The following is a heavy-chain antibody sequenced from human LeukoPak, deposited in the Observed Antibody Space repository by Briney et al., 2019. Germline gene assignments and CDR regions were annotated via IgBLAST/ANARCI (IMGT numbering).Heavy chain of an antibody. CDR2: ISAYNGNT. CDR1: GYTFTSYG. CDR3: ATDMRSSSWPRRLNFDY. D-gene: IGHD6-13*01. V-gene: IGHV1-18*01. Sequence: ASVKVSCKASGYTFTSYGISWVRQAPGQGLEWMGWISAYNGNTNYAQKLQGRVTMTTDTSTSTAYMELRSLRSEDTAVYYCATDMRSSSWPRRLNFDYWGQGTLVTVSS. J-gene: IGHJ4*02.